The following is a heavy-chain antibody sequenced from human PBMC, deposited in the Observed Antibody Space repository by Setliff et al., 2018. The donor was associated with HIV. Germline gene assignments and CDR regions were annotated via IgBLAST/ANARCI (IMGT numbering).Heavy chain of an antibody. V-gene: IGHV4-39*01. J-gene: IGHJ4*02. D-gene: IGHD3-10*01. CDR1: GGSISSSNYY. CDR3: ARQMPGVRGVIVASIDY. Sequence: PSETLSLTCTVSGGSISSSNYYWGWIRQPPGKGLEWIGSMYHSGSTYYNPSLKSRVTISVDTSKNYFSLKLSYVTAADTAVYYCARQMPGVRGVIVASIDYWGQGTLVTVSS. CDR2: MYHSGST.